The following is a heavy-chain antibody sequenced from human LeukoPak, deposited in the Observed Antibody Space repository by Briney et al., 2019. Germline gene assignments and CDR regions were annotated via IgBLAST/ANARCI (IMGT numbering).Heavy chain of an antibody. V-gene: IGHV4-34*01. J-gene: IGHJ3*02. CDR3: ARLEGSVVVVPQTPDDAFDI. CDR2: INHSGST. CDR1: GGSFSGYY. D-gene: IGHD2-15*01. Sequence: SETLSLTCAVYGGSFSGYYWSWIRQPPGKGLEWIGEINHSGSTNYNPSLKSRVTISVDTSKNQFSLKLSSVTAADTAVYYCARLEGSVVVVPQTPDDAFDIWGQGTMVTVSS.